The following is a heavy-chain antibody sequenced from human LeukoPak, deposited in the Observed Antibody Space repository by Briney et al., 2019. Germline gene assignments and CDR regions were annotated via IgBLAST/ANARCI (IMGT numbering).Heavy chain of an antibody. Sequence: SVKVSCKASGGTFSSYAISWVRQAPGQGLEWMGGIIPIFGTANYAQKFQGRVTITADESTSTACMELSSLRSEDTAVYYCAREFEPYDSSGYYRFDYWGQGTLVTVSS. CDR2: IIPIFGTA. V-gene: IGHV1-69*13. CDR1: GGTFSSYA. D-gene: IGHD3-22*01. J-gene: IGHJ4*02. CDR3: AREFEPYDSSGYYRFDY.